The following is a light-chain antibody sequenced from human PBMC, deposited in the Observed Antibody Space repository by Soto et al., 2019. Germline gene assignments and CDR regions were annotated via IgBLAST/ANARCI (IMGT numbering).Light chain of an antibody. Sequence: QSALAQPASVSGSPGQSITISCTGPSRDVGGYKYVSWYQLHPGKAPKLMIYEVSNRPSGISNRFSASKSGNTASLTISGLQAEDEADYYCFSYTSSTAYVFGTGTKVTVL. CDR3: FSYTSSTAYV. V-gene: IGLV2-14*01. J-gene: IGLJ1*01. CDR2: EVS. CDR1: SRDVGGYKY.